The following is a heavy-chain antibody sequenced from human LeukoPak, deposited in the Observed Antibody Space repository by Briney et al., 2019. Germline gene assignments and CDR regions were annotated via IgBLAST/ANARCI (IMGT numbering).Heavy chain of an antibody. Sequence: PGGSLRLSCAASGFTFSSYWMHWVRQAPGKGLVWVSRINSDGSNTSYADSVKGRFTISRDNAKNTLYLQMNSLRAEDTAVYYCAREPPARDEGQIDYWGQGTLVTVSS. CDR1: GFTFSSYW. CDR2: INSDGSNT. CDR3: AREPPARDEGQIDY. J-gene: IGHJ4*02. V-gene: IGHV3-74*01.